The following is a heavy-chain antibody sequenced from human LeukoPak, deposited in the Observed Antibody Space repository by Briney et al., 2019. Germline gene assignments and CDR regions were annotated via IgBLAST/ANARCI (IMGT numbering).Heavy chain of an antibody. D-gene: IGHD6-13*01. CDR1: GGSISSSSYY. CDR2: IYYSGST. J-gene: IGHJ4*02. CDR3: ARIPGIAAAGPDYFDY. V-gene: IGHV4-39*07. Sequence: SETLSLTCTVSGGSISSSSYYWGWIRQPPGKGLEWIGSIYYSGSTYYNPSLKSRVTISVGTSKNQFSLKLSSVTAADTAVYYCARIPGIAAAGPDYFDYWGQGTLVTVSS.